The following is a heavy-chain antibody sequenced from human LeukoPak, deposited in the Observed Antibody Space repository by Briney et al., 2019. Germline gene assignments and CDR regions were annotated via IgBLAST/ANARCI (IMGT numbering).Heavy chain of an antibody. Sequence: PVKVSCKASGGTFNTYTISWVRQAPGQGLEWMGGVIPIFGTTKYAQKFQGRVTITADEPTTTAYMELSSLTSEDTAVYYCARGLQGMATIVDAFDIWGQGTKVTVSS. CDR1: GGTFNTYT. J-gene: IGHJ3*02. CDR2: VIPIFGTT. D-gene: IGHD5-24*01. CDR3: ARGLQGMATIVDAFDI. V-gene: IGHV1-69*13.